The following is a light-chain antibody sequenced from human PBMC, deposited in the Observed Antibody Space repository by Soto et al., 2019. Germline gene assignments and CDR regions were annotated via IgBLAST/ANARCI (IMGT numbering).Light chain of an antibody. CDR2: DAS. CDR1: QSISSY. J-gene: IGKJ5*01. Sequence: DIQMTQSPSSLSASVGDRVTITCRASQSISSYLNWYQQKQGQAPKLLIYDASNLQTGVPTRFSGSASGSDFTFTISSLQPEDIATYYCQQYDSLPPTFGQGTRLEI. CDR3: QQYDSLPPT. V-gene: IGKV1-33*01.